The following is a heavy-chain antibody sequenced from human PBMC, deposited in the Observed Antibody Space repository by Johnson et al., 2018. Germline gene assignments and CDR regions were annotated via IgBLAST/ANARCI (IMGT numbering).Heavy chain of an antibody. J-gene: IGHJ3*02. V-gene: IGHV3-23*04. Sequence: VQLVESGGGLVQPGGSLRLSCAASGFSFNSYGMNWVRQAPGKGLEWVSSISASGGDTHYADSVKGRFIISRDSSKSTRYLQINSLRSEDTAVYHCAKDRWEGATGDSLDIWGQGTMVTVSS. CDR3: AKDRWEGATGDSLDI. D-gene: IGHD1-26*01. CDR1: GFSFNSYG. CDR2: ISASGGDT.